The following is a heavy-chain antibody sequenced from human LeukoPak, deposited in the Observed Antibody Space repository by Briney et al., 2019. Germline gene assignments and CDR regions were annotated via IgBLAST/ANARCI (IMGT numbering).Heavy chain of an antibody. CDR1: GFTFSDHY. CDR3: AREPPRGSGYATFDS. D-gene: IGHD5-12*01. J-gene: IGHJ4*02. V-gene: IGHV3-11*01. CDR2: IRSSGSSI. Sequence: GGSLRLSCAASGFTFSDHYMNWIRQTPGKGLEWVSYIRSSGSSISYADSMKGRFTISRDNAKNSLYLQMNSLRAEDTAVYYCAREPPRGSGYATFDSWGQGTRVTVSS.